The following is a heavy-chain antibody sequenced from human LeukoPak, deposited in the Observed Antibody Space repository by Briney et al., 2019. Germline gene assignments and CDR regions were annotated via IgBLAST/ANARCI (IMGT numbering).Heavy chain of an antibody. CDR1: GFTFADCA. CDR2: ISWNSGRV. V-gene: IGHV3-9*01. J-gene: IGHJ4*02. CDR3: AKVASTYDILTGATDG. Sequence: GRSLRLSCAGTGFTFADCAMHWVRQAPGKGLEWVSSISWNSGRVAYADSVKGRFTISRDNAKKSLYLQMKSLRGDDTGFYYCAKVASTYDILTGATDGWGQGILVTVSS. D-gene: IGHD3-9*01.